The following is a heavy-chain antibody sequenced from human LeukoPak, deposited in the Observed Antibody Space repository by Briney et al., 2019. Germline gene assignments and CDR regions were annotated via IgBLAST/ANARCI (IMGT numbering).Heavy chain of an antibody. CDR1: GFTVSSNY. D-gene: IGHD6-13*01. V-gene: IGHV3-53*01. CDR2: IYGSGTT. CDR3: AKEVAGPGATLDY. Sequence: PGGSLRLSCAASGFTVSSNYMSWVRQAPGKGLEWVSFIYGSGTTYYADSVKGRFTISRDNSKNTLYLQMNSLRAEDTAVYYCAKEVAGPGATLDYWGQGTLVTVSS. J-gene: IGHJ4*02.